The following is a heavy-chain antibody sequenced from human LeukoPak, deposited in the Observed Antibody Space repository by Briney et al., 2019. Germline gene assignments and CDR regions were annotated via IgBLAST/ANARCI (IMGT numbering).Heavy chain of an antibody. Sequence: SETLSLTCAVYGGSFSGYYWSWIRQPPGKGLEWIGEINHSGSTNYNPSLKSRVTISVDTSKNQLSLKLGSVTAADTAVHYCAPRSWYGARYFQHWGQGTLVTVSS. V-gene: IGHV4-34*01. CDR3: APRSWYGARYFQH. D-gene: IGHD6-13*01. J-gene: IGHJ1*01. CDR2: INHSGST. CDR1: GGSFSGYY.